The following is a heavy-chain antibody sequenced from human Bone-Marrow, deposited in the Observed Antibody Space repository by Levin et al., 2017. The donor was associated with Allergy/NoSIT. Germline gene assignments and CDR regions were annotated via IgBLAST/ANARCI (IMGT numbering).Heavy chain of an antibody. CDR1: GFTFSDFY. Sequence: PGESLKISCEASGFTFSDFYMSWLRQVPGKGLEWVSYIGRSANVIYYADSVKGRFTISRDNARNALFLEMNSLRADDTALYFCARRKFPASVGALADVWGQGTMVTVSS. CDR3: ARRKFPASVGALADV. D-gene: IGHD2-15*01. CDR2: IGRSANVI. V-gene: IGHV3-11*01. J-gene: IGHJ3*01.